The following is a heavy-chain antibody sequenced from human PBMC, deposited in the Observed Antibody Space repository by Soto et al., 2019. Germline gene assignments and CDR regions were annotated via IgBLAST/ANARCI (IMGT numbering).Heavy chain of an antibody. CDR1: GFTFSSYS. CDR2: ISSSSSYI. J-gene: IGHJ3*02. Sequence: EVQLVESGGGLVKPGGSLRLFCPASGFTFSSYSINWVRQAPGKGLEWVSSISSSSSYIYYADSVKGRFTISRDNAKNSLYLQMNSLRAEDTAMYYWAIAQGSVYPGDGAFDICGQGTMVTVSS. CDR3: AIAQGSVYPGDGAFDI. D-gene: IGHD2-21*01. V-gene: IGHV3-21*01.